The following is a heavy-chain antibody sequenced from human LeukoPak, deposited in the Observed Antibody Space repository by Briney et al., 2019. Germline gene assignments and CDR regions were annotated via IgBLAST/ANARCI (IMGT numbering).Heavy chain of an antibody. CDR3: ARDRSSRWLAKQIDY. CDR2: IYYSGST. CDR1: GGSISSGGYY. J-gene: IGHJ4*02. Sequence: SETLSLTCTVSGGSISSGGYYWSWIRQHPGKGLEWIGYIYYSGSTYYNPSLKSRVTISVDTSKNQFSLKLSSVTAADTAVYYCARDRSSRWLAKQIDYWGQGTLVTVSS. D-gene: IGHD6-19*01. V-gene: IGHV4-31*03.